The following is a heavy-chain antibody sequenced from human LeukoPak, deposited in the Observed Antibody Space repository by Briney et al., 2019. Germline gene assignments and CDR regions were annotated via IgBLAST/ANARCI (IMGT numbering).Heavy chain of an antibody. Sequence: GGSLRLSCAASGFTFDDYAMHWVRQAPGKGLEWVSGISWNSGSIGYADSVKGRFTISRDNSEDTLYLQMNSLRAEDTAVYYCVRDPSGSGFAFDSWGQGALVTVSS. CDR2: ISWNSGSI. J-gene: IGHJ4*02. CDR1: GFTFDDYA. D-gene: IGHD1-1*01. CDR3: VRDPSGSGFAFDS. V-gene: IGHV3-9*01.